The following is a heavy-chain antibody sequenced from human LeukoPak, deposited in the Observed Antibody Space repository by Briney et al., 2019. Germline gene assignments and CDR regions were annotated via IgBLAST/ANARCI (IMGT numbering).Heavy chain of an antibody. Sequence: SVRVSCKASGGTFSSYAISWVRQAPGQGLEWMGRIIPILGIANYAQKFQGRVTITADKSTSTAYMELSSLRSEDTAVYYCARCDPYSSAFDYWGQGTLVTVSS. J-gene: IGHJ4*02. CDR3: ARCDPYSSAFDY. V-gene: IGHV1-69*04. D-gene: IGHD6-25*01. CDR2: IIPILGIA. CDR1: GGTFSSYA.